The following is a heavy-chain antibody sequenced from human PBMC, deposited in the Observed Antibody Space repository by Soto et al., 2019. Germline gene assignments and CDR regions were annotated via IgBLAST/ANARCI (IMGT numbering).Heavy chain of an antibody. Sequence: PGGSLRLSCTASVSGFSISYYWMSWVRQSPGNGLEWVAHIKEDGGVKLYAASVEGRFTISRDNAKNTLYLEMDSLRVEDTAVYFCSSSEHSAGQHWXPGTLVTVS. D-gene: IGHD6-13*01. V-gene: IGHV3-7*03. J-gene: IGHJ1*01. CDR2: IKEDGGVK. CDR1: GFSISYYW. CDR3: SSSEHSAGQH.